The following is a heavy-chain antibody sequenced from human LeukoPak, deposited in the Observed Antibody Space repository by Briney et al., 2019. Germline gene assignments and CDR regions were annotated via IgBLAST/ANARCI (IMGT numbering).Heavy chain of an antibody. D-gene: IGHD2-15*01. V-gene: IGHV3-23*01. CDR1: GFTFSSYA. Sequence: GGSLRLSCGASGFTFSSYAMSWVRQAPGKGLEWVSSISGGGGSTYYGDSVKGRFSTSRDNSKNTLSLRMNSLRAEDTAVYCCATTGVVVAATATGYYFDYWGQGSLVTVSS. CDR2: ISGGGGST. CDR3: ATTGVVVAATATGYYFDY. J-gene: IGHJ4*02.